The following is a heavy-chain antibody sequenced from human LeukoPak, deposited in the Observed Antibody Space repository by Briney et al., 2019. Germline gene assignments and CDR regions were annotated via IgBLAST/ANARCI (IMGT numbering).Heavy chain of an antibody. CDR3: AKALGYDDYGDYGPTFDY. CDR1: GFTFSSYA. V-gene: IGHV3-23*01. J-gene: IGHJ4*02. CDR2: ISGSGGST. D-gene: IGHD4-17*01. Sequence: PGGSLRLSCAASGFTFSSYAMSWVRQAPGKGLELVSAISGSGGSTYYADSVKGRFTISRDNSKNTLYLQMNSLRAEDTAVYYCAKALGYDDYGDYGPTFDYWGQGTLVTVSS.